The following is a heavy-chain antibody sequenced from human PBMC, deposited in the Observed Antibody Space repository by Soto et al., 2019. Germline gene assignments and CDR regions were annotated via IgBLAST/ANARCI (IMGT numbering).Heavy chain of an antibody. CDR2: IHHSGST. CDR1: NGSVSNSNW. CDR3: ARVLRVTLFRESIMESSYMDV. D-gene: IGHD3-3*01. V-gene: IGHV4-4*02. Sequence: VQLQESGPGLVKPSGTLSLTCGVSNGSVSNSNWWSWVRQAPGKGLEWIGEIHHSGSTNFNPSLMSRVSIAIDKFKPHCSLTLNSVTAAVSAVYFCARVLRVTLFRESIMESSYMDVWGKGTTVTVAS. J-gene: IGHJ6*03.